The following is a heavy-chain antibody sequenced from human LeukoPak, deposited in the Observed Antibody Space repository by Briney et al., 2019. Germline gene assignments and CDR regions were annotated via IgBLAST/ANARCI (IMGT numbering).Heavy chain of an antibody. V-gene: IGHV4-34*01. CDR1: GGSFSNYY. CDR3: ARRWNYGRNYYIDV. CDR2: INDSGRI. D-gene: IGHD1-7*01. J-gene: IGHJ6*03. Sequence: SETLSLTCAVYGGSFSNYYWSWIRQPPGKGLEWIGEINDSGRINYNPSLMSRVTVSVDTSKNQFSLRLTSVTARDTAVYYCARRWNYGRNYYIDVWGKGATVSVSS.